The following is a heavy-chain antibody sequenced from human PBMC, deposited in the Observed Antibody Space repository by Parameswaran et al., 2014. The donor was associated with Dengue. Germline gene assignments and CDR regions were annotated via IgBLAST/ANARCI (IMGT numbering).Heavy chain of an antibody. V-gene: IGHV4-31*02. D-gene: IGHD3-22*01. CDR2: IYYSGST. Sequence: RWIRQPPGKGLEWIGYIYYSGSTYYNPSLKSRVTISVDTSKNQFSLKLSSVTAADTAVYYCARNGYDSSGRYDYWGQGTLVTVSS. CDR3: ARNGYDSSGRYDY. J-gene: IGHJ4*02.